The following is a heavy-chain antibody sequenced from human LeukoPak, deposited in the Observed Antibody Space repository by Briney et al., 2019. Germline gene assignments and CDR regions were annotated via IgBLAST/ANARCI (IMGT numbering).Heavy chain of an antibody. CDR2: ISSSSSYI. V-gene: IGHV3-21*01. Sequence: GGSLRLSCAASGFTFSSYSMNWVRQAPGKGLEWVSSISSSSSYIYYADSVKGRFTISRDNAKNSLYLQMKSLRAEETAVYYCARIVGATDFDYWGQGTLVTVSS. CDR1: GFTFSSYS. D-gene: IGHD1-26*01. CDR3: ARIVGATDFDY. J-gene: IGHJ4*02.